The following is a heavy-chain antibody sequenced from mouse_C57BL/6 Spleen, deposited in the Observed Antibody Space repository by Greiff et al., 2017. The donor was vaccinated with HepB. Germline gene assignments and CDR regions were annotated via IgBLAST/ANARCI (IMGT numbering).Heavy chain of an antibody. CDR3: VYNVDY. Sequence: QVQLKESGAELARPGASVKMSCKASGYTFTSYTMHWVKQRPGQGLEWIGYINPSSGYTKYNQKFKDKATLTADKSSSTAYMQLSSLTSEDSAVYYCVYNVDYWGQGTTLTVSS. CDR1: GYTFTSYT. CDR2: INPSSGYT. J-gene: IGHJ2*01. V-gene: IGHV1-4*01. D-gene: IGHD1-3*01.